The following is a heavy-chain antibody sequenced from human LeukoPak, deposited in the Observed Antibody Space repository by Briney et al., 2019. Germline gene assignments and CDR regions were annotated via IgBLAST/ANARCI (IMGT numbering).Heavy chain of an antibody. CDR2: IDNYGRTT. CDR1: GYSFSSYW. J-gene: IGHJ4*02. Sequence: GGSLRLSCAASGYSFSSYWMHWVRQVPGEGLVWVSRIDNYGRTTDYADSVKGRFTISRDNVQNTLYLQMNSLNAEDTAVYYCARDVGGAGSFWGQGTLVTVSS. V-gene: IGHV3-74*01. D-gene: IGHD3-10*01. CDR3: ARDVGGAGSF.